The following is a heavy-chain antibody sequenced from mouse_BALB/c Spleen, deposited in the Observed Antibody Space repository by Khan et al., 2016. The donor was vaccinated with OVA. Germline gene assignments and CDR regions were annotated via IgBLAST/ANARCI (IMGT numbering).Heavy chain of an antibody. CDR1: GYTFINYW. D-gene: IGHD1-1*01. J-gene: IGHJ2*01. CDR3: ARRGRRWDLDY. V-gene: IGHV1-7*01. Sequence: QVQLKESGAELAKPGASVKMSCKASGYTFINYWILWVKQRPGQGLEWIGYINPSTGYTEYNQNFKDKATLTADKSSSTAYMKLSSLTSEDSAVYYCARRGRRWDLDYWGQGTTLTVSA. CDR2: INPSTGYT.